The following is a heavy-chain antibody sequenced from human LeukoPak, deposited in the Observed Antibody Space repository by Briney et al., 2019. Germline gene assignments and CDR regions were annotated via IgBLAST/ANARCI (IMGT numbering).Heavy chain of an antibody. Sequence: GGSLRLSCAASGFTFSSYSMNWVRQAPGKGLEWVSSISSSSSYIYYADPVKGRFTISRDNAKNSLYLQMNSLRAEDTAVYYCARVPYYGGKHFDYWGQGTLVTVSS. CDR1: GFTFSSYS. J-gene: IGHJ4*02. V-gene: IGHV3-21*01. D-gene: IGHD4-23*01. CDR3: ARVPYYGGKHFDY. CDR2: ISSSSSYI.